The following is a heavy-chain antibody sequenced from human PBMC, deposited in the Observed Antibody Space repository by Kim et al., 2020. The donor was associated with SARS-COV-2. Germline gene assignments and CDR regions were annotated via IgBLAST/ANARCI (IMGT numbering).Heavy chain of an antibody. D-gene: IGHD2-2*01. CDR2: ISSSSSYT. J-gene: IGHJ4*02. V-gene: IGHV3-11*06. CDR1: GFTFSDYY. CDR3: ARVRGCYHASCYFKRFPNYFDY. Sequence: GGSLRLSCAASGFTFSDYYMSWIRQAPGKGLEWVSSISSSSSYTNYADSVKGRFTISRDNAKNSLYLQMNSLRAEDTAVYYCARVRGCYHASCYFKRFPNYFDYWGQGTVVTVSS.